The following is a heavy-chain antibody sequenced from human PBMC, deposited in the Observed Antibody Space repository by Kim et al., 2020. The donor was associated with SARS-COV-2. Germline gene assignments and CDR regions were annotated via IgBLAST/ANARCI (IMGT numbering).Heavy chain of an antibody. D-gene: IGHD7-27*01. Sequence: PSLKSRVTILVDTSKNQFSLRLSSVTAADTAVYYCARTPDWGSYYYYMDVWGKGTTVTVSS. J-gene: IGHJ6*03. CDR3: ARTPDWGSYYYYMDV. V-gene: IGHV4-59*01.